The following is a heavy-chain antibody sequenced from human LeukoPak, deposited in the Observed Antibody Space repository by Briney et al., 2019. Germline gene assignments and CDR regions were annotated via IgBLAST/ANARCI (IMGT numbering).Heavy chain of an antibody. D-gene: IGHD2-15*01. CDR2: INPNSGGT. J-gene: IGHJ6*03. CDR3: ARGGVVAATRYYYYYYMDV. Sequence: ASVKVSCKASGYTFTGYYMHWVRQAPGQGLEWMGWINPNSGGTNYAQKFQGRVTMTRDTSISTAYMELSRLRSDDTAVYYCARGGVVAATRYYYYYYMDVWGKGTTVTVSS. V-gene: IGHV1-2*02. CDR1: GYTFTGYY.